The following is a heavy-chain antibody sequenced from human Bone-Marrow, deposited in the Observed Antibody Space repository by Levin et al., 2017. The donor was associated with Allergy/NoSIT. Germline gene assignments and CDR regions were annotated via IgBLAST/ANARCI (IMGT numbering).Heavy chain of an antibody. D-gene: IGHD6-19*01. CDR1: GGSVSSSGYY. Sequence: SQTLSLTCTVSGGSVSSSGYYWGWIRQPPGKGLEWIATVYYSGSTYYNPSLKSRVTISVDRSKNQFSLKVSSVTAADTAVYYCARHEMSQWLPQNWGQGTLVTVSS. J-gene: IGHJ4*02. CDR3: ARHEMSQWLPQN. V-gene: IGHV4-39*01. CDR2: VYYSGST.